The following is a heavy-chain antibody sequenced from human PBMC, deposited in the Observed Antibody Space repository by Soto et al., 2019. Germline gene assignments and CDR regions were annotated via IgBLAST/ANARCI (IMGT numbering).Heavy chain of an antibody. D-gene: IGHD3-3*01. Sequence: QVQLVQSGAEVKKPGASVKVSCKASGYTFTSYGISWVRQAPGQGLEWMGWISDYNGNTNYAQKLQGRVTMTTDTSPSTAYMELRSLRSDDTAVYYCARALGKYYDFWSGYSTQFDYWGQGTLVTVSS. CDR1: GYTFTSYG. J-gene: IGHJ4*02. V-gene: IGHV1-18*01. CDR3: ARALGKYYDFWSGYSTQFDY. CDR2: ISDYNGNT.